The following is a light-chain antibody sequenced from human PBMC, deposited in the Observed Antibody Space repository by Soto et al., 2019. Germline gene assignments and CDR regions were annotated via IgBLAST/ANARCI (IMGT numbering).Light chain of an antibody. Sequence: IPMTQSTSSLSASIGDRVTITCRASQGIRNDLGWYQQKPGKAPKLLIYAASSLQSGVPSRFSGSGSGTDFTLTISSLQPEDFATYYCLQDYNSPRTFGQGSMVDIK. CDR3: LQDYNSPRT. J-gene: IGKJ1*01. CDR2: AAS. CDR1: QGIRND. V-gene: IGKV1-6*01.